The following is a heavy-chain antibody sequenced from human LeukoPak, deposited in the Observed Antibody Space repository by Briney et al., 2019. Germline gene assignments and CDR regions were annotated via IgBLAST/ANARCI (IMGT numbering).Heavy chain of an antibody. CDR2: ISGSGGST. Sequence: HAGGSLRLSCAASGFTFSSYAMSWVRQAPGKGLEWVSAISGSGGSTYYADSVKGRVTISRDNSKNTLYLQMNSLRAEDTAVYYCAKDSELLWFGELSPFGYWGQGTLVTVSS. CDR1: GFTFSSYA. V-gene: IGHV3-23*01. D-gene: IGHD3-10*01. J-gene: IGHJ4*02. CDR3: AKDSELLWFGELSPFGY.